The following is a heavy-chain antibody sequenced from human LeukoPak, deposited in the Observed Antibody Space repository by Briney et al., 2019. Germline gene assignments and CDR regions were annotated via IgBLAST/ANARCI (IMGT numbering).Heavy chain of an antibody. J-gene: IGHJ3*02. CDR2: IYHSGST. Sequence: SETLSLTCAVSGGSISSGGYSWSWLRQPPGKGLEWIGYIYHSGSTYYNPSLKSRVTISVDRSKNQFSLKLSSVTAADTAVYYCARAVVPAAIGAFDIWGQGTMVTVSS. V-gene: IGHV4-30-2*01. D-gene: IGHD2-2*01. CDR3: ARAVVPAAIGAFDI. CDR1: GGSISSGGYS.